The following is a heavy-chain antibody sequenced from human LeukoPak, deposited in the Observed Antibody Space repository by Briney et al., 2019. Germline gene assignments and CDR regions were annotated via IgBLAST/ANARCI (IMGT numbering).Heavy chain of an antibody. CDR1: GYTFTSYG. V-gene: IGHV1-24*01. Sequence: ASVKVSCKASGYTFTSYGISWVRQAPGKGLEWMGGFDPEDGETIYAQKFQGRVTMTEDTSTDTAYMELSSLRSEDTAVYYCATLTYSGSSNNWFDPWGQGALVTVSS. J-gene: IGHJ5*02. D-gene: IGHD1-26*01. CDR2: FDPEDGET. CDR3: ATLTYSGSSNNWFDP.